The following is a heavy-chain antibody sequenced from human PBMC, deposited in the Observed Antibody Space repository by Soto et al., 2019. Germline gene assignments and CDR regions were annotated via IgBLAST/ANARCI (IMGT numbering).Heavy chain of an antibody. J-gene: IGHJ1*01. CDR2: ISSRGTVK. V-gene: IGHV3-48*03. CDR3: VKDESINWYSGHFRH. CDR1: GFTLSNYE. Sequence: GGSLRLSCAASGFTLSNYEMNWVRQAPGKGLEWISYISSRGTVKHHADSVKGRFTISRDNAKNSLHLQMNSLRAEDTAFYYCVKDESINWYSGHFRHWGQGTLVTVSS. D-gene: IGHD6-13*01.